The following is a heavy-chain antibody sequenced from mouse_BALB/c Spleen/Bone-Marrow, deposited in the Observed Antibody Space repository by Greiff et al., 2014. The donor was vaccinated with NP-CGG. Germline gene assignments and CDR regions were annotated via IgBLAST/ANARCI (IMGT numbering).Heavy chain of an antibody. D-gene: IGHD1-1*01. V-gene: IGHV2-9*02. Sequence: QVQLKESGPGLVAPSQSLSITCTVSGFSLTDYGVHWVRQPPGKGLEWLGVLWAGGSTNYNSTLMSRLSISKDNSKSQVFLKMNSLQTDDTAMYYCAREGRGYYGSGGDAMDYWGQGTSVTVSS. J-gene: IGHJ4*01. CDR3: AREGRGYYGSGGDAMDY. CDR2: LWAGGST. CDR1: GFSLTDYG.